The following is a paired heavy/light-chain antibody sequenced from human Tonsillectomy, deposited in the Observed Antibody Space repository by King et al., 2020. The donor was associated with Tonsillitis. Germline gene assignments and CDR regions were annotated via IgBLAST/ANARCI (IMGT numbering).Heavy chain of an antibody. V-gene: IGHV3-30*02. D-gene: IGHD3-16*01. Sequence: VQVVESGGGVVQPGGSLRLSCVVSGINFADYGLHWVRQSPGKGLNWVSFIRYDGSDKFYADSVKGRFTISRDISKKTLFLQMNRLRDEDTAVYYCAREVNGGAVGLLGGQGTLVTVSS. J-gene: IGHJ4*02. CDR1: GINFADYG. CDR3: AREVNGGAVGLL. CDR2: IRYDGSDK.
Light chain of an antibody. CDR3: GADRDTGNNFVYL. J-gene: IGLJ2*01. CDR1: SGYNDYK. Sequence: QPVLTQPPSASASLRASVTLTCTLSSGYNDYKVDWYQQRPGKGPQFVMRVGPAGMVGSRGDGISDRFSVLGSGLNRYLTIQNIQEEDEGDYFCGADRDTGNNFVYLFGGGTTLTVL. CDR2: VGPAGMVG. V-gene: IGLV9-49*03.